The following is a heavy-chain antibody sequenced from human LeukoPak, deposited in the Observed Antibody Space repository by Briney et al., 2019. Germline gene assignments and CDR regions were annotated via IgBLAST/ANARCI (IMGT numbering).Heavy chain of an antibody. D-gene: IGHD2-15*01. CDR1: GFTLISYA. CDR3: AKTTCSGASCYRFDY. J-gene: IGHJ4*02. CDR2: ISGSGGSST. Sequence: PGGSLRLSCAASGFTLISYAMSWVRQAPGKGLEWVSSISGSGGSSTYYADSVKGRFTISRDNSKNTLYLQMNSLRAEDTAVYYCAKTTCSGASCYRFDYWGQGTLVTVSS. V-gene: IGHV3-23*01.